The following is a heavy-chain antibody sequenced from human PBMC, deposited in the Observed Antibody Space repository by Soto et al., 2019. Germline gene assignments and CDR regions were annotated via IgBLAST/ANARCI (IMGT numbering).Heavy chain of an antibody. CDR2: IYVGGGT. CDR3: AVYAARHWFGP. CDR1: GLAVSTDY. J-gene: IGHJ5*02. D-gene: IGHD6-6*01. V-gene: IGHV3-66*01. Sequence: EVHLVESGGDLVQPGGSLRLSCAASGLAVSTDYMTWVRQAPGKGLEWVSLIYVGGGTYYADSVKGRFTISRDNSNSTLYRQMNSLRAEDTAVYYCAVYAARHWFGPWGQGTLVTVSS.